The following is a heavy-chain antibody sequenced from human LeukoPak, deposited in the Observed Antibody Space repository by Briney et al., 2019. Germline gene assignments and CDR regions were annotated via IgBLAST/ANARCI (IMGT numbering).Heavy chain of an antibody. CDR3: ARDGDLIAVAALKSGY. CDR1: GYTFTAYY. Sequence: ASVKVSCKASGYTFTAYYMHWVRQAPGRGLEWMGWIYPNSGGTNYAQKFQGRITMTRDTSISTAYMELTRLRSDDTAVYYCARDGDLIAVAALKSGYWGQGTRVTVSS. CDR2: IYPNSGGT. D-gene: IGHD6-19*01. J-gene: IGHJ4*02. V-gene: IGHV1-2*02.